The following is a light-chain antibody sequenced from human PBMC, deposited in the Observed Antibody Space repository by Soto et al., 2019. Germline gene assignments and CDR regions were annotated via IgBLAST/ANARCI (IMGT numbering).Light chain of an antibody. V-gene: IGKV1-39*01. CDR2: AAS. CDR3: RQYGTSLGFP. CDR1: QTISGY. Sequence: DIQMTQSPSSLSASVGDRVTITCRASQTISGYLNWYQQKPGKAPELLIYAASYLGNGVPSRFSGSGSGTYFTLTISSLQPEDLAVYFCRQYGTSLGFPVGGGTKVDIK. J-gene: IGKJ4*01.